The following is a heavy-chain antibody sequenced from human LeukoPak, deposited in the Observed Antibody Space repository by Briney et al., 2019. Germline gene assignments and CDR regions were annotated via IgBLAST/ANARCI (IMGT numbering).Heavy chain of an antibody. CDR1: GYTFTGYY. Sequence: ASVTVSCKASGYTFTGYYMHWVRQAPGQGLEWVGWISPNSGGTNYAQTFQGRVTMTRDTSISTAYMELSRLRSDDTAVYHCARVLATGYTNGWYDYWGQGTLVTVSS. J-gene: IGHJ4*02. V-gene: IGHV1-2*02. D-gene: IGHD6-19*01. CDR3: ARVLATGYTNGWYDY. CDR2: ISPNSGGT.